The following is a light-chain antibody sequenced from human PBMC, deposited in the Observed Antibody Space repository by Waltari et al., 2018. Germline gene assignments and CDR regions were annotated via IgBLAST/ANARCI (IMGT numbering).Light chain of an antibody. Sequence: DIQLTQSRSTLSASVGDRVTIPCRARQGITNWLAWYQQKPGKAPKLLIYKASNLESGVPSRFIGSGSGTEFTLTISSLQPDDFATYYCQQYDNYWTFGQGTKGEIK. CDR1: QGITNW. J-gene: IGKJ1*01. V-gene: IGKV1-5*03. CDR2: KAS. CDR3: QQYDNYWT.